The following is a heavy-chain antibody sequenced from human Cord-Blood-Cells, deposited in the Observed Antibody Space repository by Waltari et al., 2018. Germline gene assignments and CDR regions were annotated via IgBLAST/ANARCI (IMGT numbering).Heavy chain of an antibody. V-gene: IGHV4-38-2*02. CDR2: IYHSGST. D-gene: IGHD6-13*01. CDR1: GYSISSGYY. Sequence: QVQLQESGPGLVKPSETLSLTCTVSGYSISSGYYWGWIRQPPGKGLEWIGSIYHSGSTSSTPPLQILVTISVDTSKTQFTLKLSSVTAADTAVYYCARSEGSSWYAEYVQHWCQGTLVTVSS. CDR3: ARSEGSSWYAEYVQH. J-gene: IGHJ1*01.